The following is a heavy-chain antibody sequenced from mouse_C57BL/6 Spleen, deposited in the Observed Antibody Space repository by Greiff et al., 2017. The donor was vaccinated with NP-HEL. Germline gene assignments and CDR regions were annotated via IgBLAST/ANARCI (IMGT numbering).Heavy chain of an antibody. CDR3: ARPSGSSYFWYFDV. CDR2: ISSGSSTI. D-gene: IGHD1-1*01. J-gene: IGHJ1*03. V-gene: IGHV5-17*01. Sequence: EVQLVESGGGLVKPEGSLKLSCAASGFTFSDYGMHWVRQAPEKGLEWVAYISSGSSTIYYADTVKGRFTISRDNAKNTLFLQMTSLRSEDTAMYYCARPSGSSYFWYFDVWGTGTTVTVSS. CDR1: GFTFSDYG.